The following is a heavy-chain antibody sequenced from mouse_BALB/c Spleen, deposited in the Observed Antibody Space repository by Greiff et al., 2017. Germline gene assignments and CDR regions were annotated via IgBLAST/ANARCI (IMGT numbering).Heavy chain of an antibody. J-gene: IGHJ2*01. CDR1: GFTFSSYA. V-gene: IGHV5-9-4*01. Sequence: EVHLVESGGGLVKPGGSLKLSCAASGFTFSSYAMSWVRQSPEKRLEWVAEISSGGSYTYYPDTVTGRFTISRDNAKNTLYLEMSSLRSEDTAMYYCARGKRQLDYWGQGTTLTVSS. D-gene: IGHD6-1*01. CDR3: ARGKRQLDY. CDR2: ISSGGSYT.